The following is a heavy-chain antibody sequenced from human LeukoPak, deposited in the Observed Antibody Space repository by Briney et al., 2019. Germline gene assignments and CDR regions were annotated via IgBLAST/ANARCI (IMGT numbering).Heavy chain of an antibody. CDR2: INSNSGGT. D-gene: IGHD6-6*01. CDR1: GYTFTGYY. CDR3: ARVRRPEYSSSPYYYYMDV. Sequence: ASVKVSCKASGYTFTGYYIHWVRQAPGQGLEWMGWINSNSGGTNYAQKFQGRVTMTRDTSTTTAYMELNRLRSDDTAVYYCARVRRPEYSSSPYYYYMDVWGKGTTVTVSS. V-gene: IGHV1-2*02. J-gene: IGHJ6*03.